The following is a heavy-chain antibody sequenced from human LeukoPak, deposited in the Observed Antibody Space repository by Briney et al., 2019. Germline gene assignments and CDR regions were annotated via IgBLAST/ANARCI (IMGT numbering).Heavy chain of an antibody. CDR3: ARRVGFYGSGSLNYFDP. V-gene: IGHV4-39*02. CDR2: IFRTGST. D-gene: IGHD3-10*01. Sequence: SETLSLTCTVSGGSISSSSYYLGWIRQPPGKGLEWIGSIFRTGSTYYSASLKSRVSISVHTSKNHFSLKLAAVTAADTSVYFCARRVGFYGSGSLNYFDPWGQGILVSVSS. J-gene: IGHJ5*01. CDR1: GGSISSSSYY.